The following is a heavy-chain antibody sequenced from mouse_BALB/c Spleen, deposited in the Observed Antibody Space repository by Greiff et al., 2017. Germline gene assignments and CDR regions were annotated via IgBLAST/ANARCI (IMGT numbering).Heavy chain of an antibody. Sequence: QVQLKESGPGLVAPSQSLSITCTVSGFSLTGYGVNWVRQPPGKGLEWLGMIWGDGSTDYNSALKSRLSISKDNSKSQVFLKMNSLQTDDTARYYCAREGLRRDYAMDYWGQGTSVTVSS. V-gene: IGHV2-6-7*01. CDR3: AREGLRRDYAMDY. J-gene: IGHJ4*01. CDR1: GFSLTGYG. CDR2: IWGDGST. D-gene: IGHD2-4*01.